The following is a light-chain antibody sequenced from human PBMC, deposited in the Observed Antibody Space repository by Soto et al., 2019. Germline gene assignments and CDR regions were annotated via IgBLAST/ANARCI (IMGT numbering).Light chain of an antibody. V-gene: IGLV2-23*02. CDR2: EVS. CDR1: SSDIGSYNL. CDR3: CSYAGSPFYV. J-gene: IGLJ1*01. Sequence: QSVLTQPASVSGSPGQSITISCTGTSSDIGSYNLVSWYQQHPGKAHKLMIYEVSKRPSGVSNRFSGSKSGNTASLTISGLQAEDEADYYCCSYAGSPFYVFGTGTKVTVL.